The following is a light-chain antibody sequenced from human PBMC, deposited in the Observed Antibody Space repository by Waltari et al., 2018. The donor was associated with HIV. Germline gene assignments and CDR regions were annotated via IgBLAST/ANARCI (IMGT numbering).Light chain of an antibody. CDR2: SKY. CDR3: SVWDDSLSVQV. V-gene: IGLV1-47*01. Sequence: QSVLIQSPSMSGTPGQSITISCSGSNSNIGKNGVYWHQQFPGTAPKVRIYSKYRRPSGVPYRFSGSKSGTSASLAISGLRSEDEADYYCSVWDDSLSVQVFGGGTKLTVL. J-gene: IGLJ3*02. CDR1: NSNIGKNG.